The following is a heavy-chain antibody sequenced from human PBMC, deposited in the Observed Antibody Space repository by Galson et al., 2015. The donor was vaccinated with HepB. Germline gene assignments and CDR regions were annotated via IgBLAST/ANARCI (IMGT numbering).Heavy chain of an antibody. Sequence: SLRLSCAASGFSVTSNYMNWVRQAPGRGLEWVSVIHGGHNRYYADSVKGRFIISRDDSKNTLHLQMNSLRADDTAVYYCAQLGTGYWGQGTPVTVSS. CDR1: GFSVTSNY. CDR2: IHGGHNR. CDR3: AQLGTGY. V-gene: IGHV3-53*01. D-gene: IGHD7-27*01. J-gene: IGHJ4*02.